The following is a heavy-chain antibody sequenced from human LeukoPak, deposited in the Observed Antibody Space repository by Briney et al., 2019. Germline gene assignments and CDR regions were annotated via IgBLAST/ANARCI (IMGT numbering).Heavy chain of an antibody. J-gene: IGHJ3*02. CDR3: ARPAYGGGPDAFDI. V-gene: IGHV4-4*07. CDR2: IYITGST. D-gene: IGHD4-23*01. CDR1: GGSISSYY. Sequence: KPSETLSLTCTVSGGSISSYYWXWIXXPAGXGLEWIGRIYITGSTNYNPSLKSRVTMSVDTSKNQFSLKLISMTAADTAVYYCARPAYGGGPDAFDIWGQGTMVTVSS.